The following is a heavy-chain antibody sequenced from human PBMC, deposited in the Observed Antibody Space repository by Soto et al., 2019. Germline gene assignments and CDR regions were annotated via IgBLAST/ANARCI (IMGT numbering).Heavy chain of an antibody. J-gene: IGHJ3*02. D-gene: IGHD3-22*01. CDR1: GFTFGSYG. V-gene: IGHV3-30*03. CDR2: ISYDGSNK. Sequence: GGSRILSCTASGFTFGSYGRHWGRLAPGKGLEWVAVISYDGSNKYYADAVKGRFTISRDNSKNTLYLQMYSLRAEDTAVYYCASVRITMTVVADDAFDIWGQGTMVTVSS. CDR3: ASVRITMTVVADDAFDI.